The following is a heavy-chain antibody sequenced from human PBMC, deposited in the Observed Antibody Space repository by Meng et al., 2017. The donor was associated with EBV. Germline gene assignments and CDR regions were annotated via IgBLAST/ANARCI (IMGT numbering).Heavy chain of an antibody. D-gene: IGHD3-10*01. CDR1: GGPFRYYA. Sequence: QVRLVQCWAGVKKPGSSVKVSCKTSGGPFRYYAISWVRQAPGQGLEWLGGFLPRLGAPNYAQKFHGRVKITADESTSTHYMDLSSLRSEDTAIYYCASESGRGYTPDYWGQGTLVTVSS. V-gene: IGHV1-69*01. J-gene: IGHJ4*02. CDR2: FLPRLGAP. CDR3: ASESGRGYTPDY.